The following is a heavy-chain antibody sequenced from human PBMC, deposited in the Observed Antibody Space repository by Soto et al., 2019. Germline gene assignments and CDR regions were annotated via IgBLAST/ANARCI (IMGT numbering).Heavy chain of an antibody. D-gene: IGHD1-26*01. V-gene: IGHV1-69*08. CDR2: IIPILGTG. CDR1: GGTFTSDT. J-gene: IGHJ6*03. Sequence: QVQVVQSGPEVKKSGSSVKVSCKLSGGTFTSDTISWLRRAPGQGLEWMGRIIPILGTGNYAQKFQGRITITDDKSTNTGYMELSSITSEDTAIYDCEREEGSYNIGTFHFYYVDVWGNGTTVTVSS. CDR3: EREEGSYNIGTFHFYYVDV.